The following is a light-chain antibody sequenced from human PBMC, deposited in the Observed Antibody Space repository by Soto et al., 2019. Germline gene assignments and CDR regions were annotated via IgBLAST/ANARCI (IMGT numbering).Light chain of an antibody. Sequence: QSVLTQPPSASGTPGQRVTISCSGSRSNIGSNYVYWYQQLPGTAPKLLIYRNNQRPSGVPDRFSGSKSGTSASLAISGLRSEDEAEYYCAAWDDSLVWVFGGGTKLTVL. CDR1: RSNIGSNY. V-gene: IGLV1-47*01. J-gene: IGLJ3*02. CDR2: RNN. CDR3: AAWDDSLVWV.